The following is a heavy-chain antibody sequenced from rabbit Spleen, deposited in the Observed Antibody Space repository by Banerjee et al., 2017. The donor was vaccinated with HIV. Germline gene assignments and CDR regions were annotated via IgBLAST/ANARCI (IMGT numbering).Heavy chain of an antibody. CDR1: GFSFGSNDY. V-gene: IGHV1S40*01. D-gene: IGHD2-1*01. J-gene: IGHJ4*01. CDR3: ARGSAAMTMVITGFYFNL. CDR2: IYGGSGGST. Sequence: EESGGDLVKPGASLTLTCTASGFSFGSNDYMCWVRQAPGKGLEWIACIYGGSGGSTWYASWAKGRFTISKTSSTTVTLQLTSLTAADTATYFCARGSAAMTMVITGFYFNLWGPGTLVTVS.